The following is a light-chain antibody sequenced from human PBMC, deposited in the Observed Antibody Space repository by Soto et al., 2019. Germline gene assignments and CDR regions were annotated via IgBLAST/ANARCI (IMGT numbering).Light chain of an antibody. Sequence: QSVLTQSPSVSGTPGQRVTISCSGSSSNIGRYTVNWYQQLPGTAPKLLIYSNDQGPSGVPDRFSGSKSGTSASLAISGLQSVDEADYYCAAWDDSLNGPVLGGGTKLTVL. CDR2: SND. CDR1: SSNIGRYT. J-gene: IGLJ2*01. V-gene: IGLV1-44*01. CDR3: AAWDDSLNGPV.